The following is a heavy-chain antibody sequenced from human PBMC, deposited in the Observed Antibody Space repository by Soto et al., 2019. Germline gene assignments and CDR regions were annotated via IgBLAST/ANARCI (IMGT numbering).Heavy chain of an antibody. D-gene: IGHD3-10*01. CDR2: ISGSGGST. CDR3: AKAQAQYYYGSGSYYSYYYYYYMDV. CDR1: GFTFSSYA. J-gene: IGHJ6*03. V-gene: IGHV3-23*01. Sequence: GGSLRLSCAASGFTFSSYAMSWVRQAPGKGLEWVSAISGSGGSTYYADSVKGRFTISRDNSKNTLYLQMNSLRAEDTAVYYCAKAQAQYYYGSGSYYSYYYYYYMDVWGKGTTVTVSS.